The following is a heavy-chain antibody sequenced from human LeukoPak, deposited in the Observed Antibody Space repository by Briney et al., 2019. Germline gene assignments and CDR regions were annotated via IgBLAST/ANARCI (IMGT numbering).Heavy chain of an antibody. Sequence: SETLSLTCTVSGGSISSSYWSWIRQPPAKGLEWIGYIYYSGSTNYNPSLKSRVTMSVDTSKNQFSLKLSSVTAADTAVYYCAREGGGYDPFDYWGQGTLVTVSS. J-gene: IGHJ4*02. D-gene: IGHD5-12*01. CDR3: AREGGGYDPFDY. V-gene: IGHV4-59*12. CDR1: GGSISSSY. CDR2: IYYSGST.